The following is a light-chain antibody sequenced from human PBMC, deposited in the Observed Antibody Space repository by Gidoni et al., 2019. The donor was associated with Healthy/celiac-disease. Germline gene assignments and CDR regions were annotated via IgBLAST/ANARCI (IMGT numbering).Light chain of an antibody. Sequence: NFLLTQPHSVSESPGKTVTISCTRSSGSIASNYVQWYPQRPGSSPPTVIYEDNQRPSGVPDRFSGSIDSSSNSASLTISGLKTEDEADYYCQSYDSSNHVVFGGGTKLTVL. CDR2: EDN. CDR3: QSYDSSNHVV. J-gene: IGLJ2*01. V-gene: IGLV6-57*01. CDR1: SGSIASNY.